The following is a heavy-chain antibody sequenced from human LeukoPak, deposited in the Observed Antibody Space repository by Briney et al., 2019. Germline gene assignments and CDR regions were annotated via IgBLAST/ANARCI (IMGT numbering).Heavy chain of an antibody. CDR1: GFTFSSYS. Sequence: GGSLRLSSAASGFTFSSYSMNWVRQAPGKGLEWVSSISSSSSYIYYADSVKGRFTISRDNAKNSLYLQMNSLRAEDTAVYYCARGCGSGSYGGPGFDYWGQGTLVTVSS. V-gene: IGHV3-21*01. CDR3: ARGCGSGSYGGPGFDY. D-gene: IGHD3-10*01. J-gene: IGHJ4*02. CDR2: ISSSSSYI.